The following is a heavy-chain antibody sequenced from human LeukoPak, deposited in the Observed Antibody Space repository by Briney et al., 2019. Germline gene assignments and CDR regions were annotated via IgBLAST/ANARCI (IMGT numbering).Heavy chain of an antibody. CDR1: GFTFSSNW. D-gene: IGHD3-22*01. Sequence: PGGSLRLSCVVSGFTFSSNWMSWVRQAPGKGREWVANIKQDGGEKCCVDSVEGRFTISRDNGKNSLYLQMNSLRADDTAVYYCARGHYYDSSGYPFDYWGQGTLVTVSS. V-gene: IGHV3-7*04. CDR3: ARGHYYDSSGYPFDY. J-gene: IGHJ4*02. CDR2: IKQDGGEK.